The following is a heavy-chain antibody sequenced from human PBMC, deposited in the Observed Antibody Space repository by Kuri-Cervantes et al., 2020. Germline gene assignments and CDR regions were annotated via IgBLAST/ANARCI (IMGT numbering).Heavy chain of an antibody. CDR1: GYTFTSYD. J-gene: IGHJ5*02. CDR2: MNPNSGNT. CDR3: ARGYLPAAILGGLFAGASHIRFDH. Sequence: ASVKVSCKASGYTFTSYDINWVRQATGQGLEWMGWMNPNSGNTGYAQKFQGRVTMTRNTSISTAYMELSSLRSEDTAVYYCARGYLPAAILGGLFAGASHIRFDHWGQGTLVTVSS. D-gene: IGHD2-2*01. V-gene: IGHV1-8*01.